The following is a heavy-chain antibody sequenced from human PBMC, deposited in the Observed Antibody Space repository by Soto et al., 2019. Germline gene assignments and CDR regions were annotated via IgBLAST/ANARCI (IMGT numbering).Heavy chain of an antibody. Sequence: QVQLVQSGAEVKKPGSSVKVSCKASGGTFSSYALSWVRQAPGQGLAWMGGIIPIFGTANYAQKFQGRVTITADESTSTAYMELSSLRSEDTAVYYCARDYADCSGGSCEPWGQGTLVTVSS. J-gene: IGHJ5*02. CDR3: ARDYADCSGGSCEP. V-gene: IGHV1-69*01. CDR1: GGTFSSYA. CDR2: IIPIFGTA. D-gene: IGHD2-15*01.